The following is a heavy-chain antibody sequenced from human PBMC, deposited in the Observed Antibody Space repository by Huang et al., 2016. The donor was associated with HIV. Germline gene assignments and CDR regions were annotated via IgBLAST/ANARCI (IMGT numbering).Heavy chain of an antibody. V-gene: IGHV4-39*01. D-gene: IGHD3-22*01. J-gene: IGHJ4*02. Sequence: QLQLQESGPGLVKPSDTLSLNCTISGGSMKSRNYHWGWVRQAPGKGREWIGDIYYSGSPYYNPSLRSRVSLSVDTSKNQVTLKVNAVIAADTAVYYCARRQGSGYYFYFDYWGRGIPVTVSA. CDR1: GGSMKSRNYH. CDR3: ARRQGSGYYFYFDY. CDR2: IYYSGSP.